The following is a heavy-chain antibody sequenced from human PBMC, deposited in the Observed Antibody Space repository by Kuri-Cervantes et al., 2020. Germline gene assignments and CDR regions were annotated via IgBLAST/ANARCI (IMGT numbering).Heavy chain of an antibody. D-gene: IGHD2/OR15-2a*01. J-gene: IGHJ5*02. V-gene: IGHV4-34*01. Sequence: SETLSLTCAVYGGSFSGYYWSWIRQPPGKGLEWIGEINHSGSTNYNPSLKSRVTISVDTSKNQFSLKLSSVTAADTAFYYCARQPSFVILNWFDPWGQGTLVTVSS. CDR2: INHSGST. CDR1: GGSFSGYY. CDR3: ARQPSFVILNWFDP.